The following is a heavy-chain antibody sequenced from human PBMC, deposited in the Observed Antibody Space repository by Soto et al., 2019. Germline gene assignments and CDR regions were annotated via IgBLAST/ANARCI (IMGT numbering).Heavy chain of an antibody. V-gene: IGHV3-73*02. CDR3: TRHDYGDYLYYFDY. CDR2: IRSKANSYAT. J-gene: IGHJ4*02. Sequence: EVQLVESGGGLVQPGGSLKLSCAASGFTFSGSAMHWVRQASGKGLEWVGRIRSKANSYATAYAASVKGRFTISRDDSKNTAYLQMNSLKTEDTAVYYCTRHDYGDYLYYFDYWGQGTLVTVSS. D-gene: IGHD4-17*01. CDR1: GFTFSGSA.